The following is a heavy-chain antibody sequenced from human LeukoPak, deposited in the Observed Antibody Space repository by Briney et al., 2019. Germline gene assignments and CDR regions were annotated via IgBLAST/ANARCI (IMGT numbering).Heavy chain of an antibody. Sequence: GGSLRLSCAASGFTFSAYGMHWVRQAPGKGLEWVAFIQYDGSNKYYTDSVKGRFTISRDNSKNTLYLQMNSLRAEDTAVYYCAKDQGYSTSAGYWGQGTLVTVSS. V-gene: IGHV3-30*02. CDR3: AKDQGYSTSAGY. D-gene: IGHD6-13*01. CDR2: IQYDGSNK. J-gene: IGHJ4*02. CDR1: GFTFSAYG.